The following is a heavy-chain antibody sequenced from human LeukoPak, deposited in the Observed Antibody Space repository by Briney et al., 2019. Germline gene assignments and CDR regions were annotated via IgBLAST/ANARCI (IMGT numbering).Heavy chain of an antibody. J-gene: IGHJ4*02. D-gene: IGHD3-3*01. Sequence: GGSLRLSCAASGFTFSSYAMSWVRQAPGKGLEWVSAISGSGGSTYYADSVKGRFTIPRDNSKNTLYLQMNSLRAEDTAVYYCAKDLDYDFWSGSFDYWGQGTLVTVSS. CDR3: AKDLDYDFWSGSFDY. V-gene: IGHV3-23*01. CDR2: ISGSGGST. CDR1: GFTFSSYA.